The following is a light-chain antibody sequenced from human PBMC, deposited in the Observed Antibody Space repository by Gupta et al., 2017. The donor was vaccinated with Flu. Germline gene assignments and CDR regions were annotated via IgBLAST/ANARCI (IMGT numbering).Light chain of an antibody. CDR2: YAS. CDR1: QSVSDF. J-gene: IGKJ2*01. CDR3: QQSSNSLYI. Sequence: DIQMTQSPSFLSASVGDRVTITCRTSQSVSDFLNWYQHKPGEAPKLLIYYASSLQSGVPSGFSGSGYGTEFTLTITNLQPDDFGTYYCQQSSNSLYIFGQGTKLEIK. V-gene: IGKV1-39*01.